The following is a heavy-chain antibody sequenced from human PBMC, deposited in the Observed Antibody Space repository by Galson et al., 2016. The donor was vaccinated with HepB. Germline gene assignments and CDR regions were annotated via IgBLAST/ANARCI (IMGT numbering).Heavy chain of an antibody. CDR2: IHYNGNT. CDR1: GGSLFSGSVY. V-gene: IGHV4-39*01. J-gene: IGHJ5*02. Sequence: SETLSLTCSVSGGSLFSGSVYWDWIRQPPGKGLEWIGNIHYNGNTFYNPSLKNRVTISVDTSKNQFSLKLDAVTAADTAVYYCAESADNWFDPWGQGIQVIVS. CDR3: AESADNWFDP. D-gene: IGHD3-3*01.